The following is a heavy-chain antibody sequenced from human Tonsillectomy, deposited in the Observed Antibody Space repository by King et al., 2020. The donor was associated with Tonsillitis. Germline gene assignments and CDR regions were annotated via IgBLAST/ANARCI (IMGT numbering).Heavy chain of an antibody. D-gene: IGHD3-3*01. CDR2: ISGSGGST. V-gene: IGHV3-23*04. J-gene: IGHJ6*02. CDR1: GFTFSSYA. Sequence: VQLVESGGGLIQPGGSLRLSCAASGFTFSSYAMNWVRQAPGKGLEWVSGISGSGGSTCYADSVKGRFAISRDNSKNTLYLQMNSLRAEDTAVYYCAKDRDFWSPHGMDVWGQGTTVTVSS. CDR3: AKDRDFWSPHGMDV.